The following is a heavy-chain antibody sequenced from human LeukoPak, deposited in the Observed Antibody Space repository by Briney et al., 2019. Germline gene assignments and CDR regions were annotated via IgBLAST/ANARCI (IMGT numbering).Heavy chain of an antibody. V-gene: IGHV3-30*02. CDR2: IRYDGSNK. CDR3: AKGEKYYDILTGYYKEGKYFQH. J-gene: IGHJ1*01. CDR1: GFTFSSYG. D-gene: IGHD3-9*01. Sequence: PGGSLRLSCAASGFTFSSYGMHWVRQAPGKGLEWVAFIRYDGSNKYYADSVKGRFTISRDNSKNTLYLQMNSLRAEDTAVYYCAKGEKYYDILTGYYKEGKYFQHWGQGTLVTVSS.